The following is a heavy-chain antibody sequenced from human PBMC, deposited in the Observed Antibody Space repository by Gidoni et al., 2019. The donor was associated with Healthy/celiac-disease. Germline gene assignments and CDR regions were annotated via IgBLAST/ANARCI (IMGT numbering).Heavy chain of an antibody. D-gene: IGHD3-10*01. Sequence: QVQLVESGGGVVQPGRSLRLSCAASEFTFSSYAMHWVRQAPGKGLEWVAVISYDGSNKYYADSVKGRFTISRDNSKNTLYLQMISLRAEDTAVYYCARGESGLGYFDYWGQGTLVTVSS. CDR2: ISYDGSNK. V-gene: IGHV3-30-3*01. CDR3: ARGESGLGYFDY. CDR1: EFTFSSYA. J-gene: IGHJ4*02.